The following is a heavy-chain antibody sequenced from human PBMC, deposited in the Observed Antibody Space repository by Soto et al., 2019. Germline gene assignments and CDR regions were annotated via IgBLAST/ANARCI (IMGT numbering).Heavy chain of an antibody. CDR3: ARDTVPDYDLDYYYSGMDG. Sequence: QVQLVQSGAEVKKPGSSVKVSCKASGGTFSSYAISWVRQAPGQGLEWMGGIIPIFGTANYAQKFQGRVTINADESTSTAYMELSSLSSEDTAVYYCARDTVPDYDLDYYYSGMDGWGQGTTVTVSS. V-gene: IGHV1-69*12. CDR2: IIPIFGTA. CDR1: GGTFSSYA. J-gene: IGHJ6*02. D-gene: IGHD4-17*01.